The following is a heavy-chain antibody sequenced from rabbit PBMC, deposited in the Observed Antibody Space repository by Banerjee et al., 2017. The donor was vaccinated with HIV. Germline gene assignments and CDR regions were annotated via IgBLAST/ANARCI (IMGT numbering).Heavy chain of an antibody. CDR1: GFSFSRSYD. CDR2: IYTGNGKN. J-gene: IGHJ2*01. Sequence: VESGGGLVKPGASLTLTCTASGFSFSRSYDMCWVRQAPGKGLEWIGFIYTGNGKNYYASWAKGRFTISKTSSTTVTLQLTSLTAADTATYFCARDTSSGYWIPYLGGPGTLVTVS. D-gene: IGHD1-1*01. V-gene: IGHV1S40*01. CDR3: ARDTSSGYWIPYL.